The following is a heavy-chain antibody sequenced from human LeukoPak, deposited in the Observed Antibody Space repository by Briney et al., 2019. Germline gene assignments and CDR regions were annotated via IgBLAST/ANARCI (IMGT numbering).Heavy chain of an antibody. Sequence: PSETLSLTCTVSGGPISSSSYYWAWIRQPPGKGLEWIGSGSTYYNPSLKSRVTISVDTSKKQFSLKMSSVTAADTAVYYCGRQPFTSGYCSGGSCYNWFDPWGQGTLVTVSS. CDR3: GRQPFTSGYCSGGSCYNWFDP. D-gene: IGHD2-15*01. J-gene: IGHJ5*02. CDR2: GST. CDR1: GGPISSSSYY. V-gene: IGHV4-39*01.